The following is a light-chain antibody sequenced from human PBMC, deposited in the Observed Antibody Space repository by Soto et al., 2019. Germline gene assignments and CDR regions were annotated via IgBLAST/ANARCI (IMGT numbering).Light chain of an antibody. V-gene: IGKV3-20*01. CDR3: QQYNSSPRT. CDR2: GAS. Sequence: MVLRQAPGTRSLSPGERATLSCISSQSVSSNFLAWYQQKPGQAPRLLIYGASTRATGIPDRFSGSGSGTDFTLTVSRLEPEDFAVYYCQQYNSSPRTFGQGTKVDIK. J-gene: IGKJ1*01. CDR1: QSVSSNF.